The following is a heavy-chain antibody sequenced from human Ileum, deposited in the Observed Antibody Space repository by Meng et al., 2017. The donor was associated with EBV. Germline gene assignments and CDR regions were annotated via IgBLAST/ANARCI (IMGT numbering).Heavy chain of an antibody. CDR2: INTDNGET. CDR1: GYTFTRYP. J-gene: IGHJ4*02. V-gene: IGHV1-3*04. CDR3: ASRPGFNIGPFDF. D-gene: IGHD3/OR15-3a*01. Sequence: VWRGQAGAEVKRPGASVKLSCKASGYTFTRYPIHWVRQAPGQRPEWMGWINTDNGETEFSQKFQGRVTITRDTFATTAYMELISLRSEDTAVYYCASRPGFNIGPFDFWGQGTLVTVSS.